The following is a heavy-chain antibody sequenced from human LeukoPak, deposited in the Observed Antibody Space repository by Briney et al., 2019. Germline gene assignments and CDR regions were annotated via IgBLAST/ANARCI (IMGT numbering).Heavy chain of an antibody. Sequence: GRSLRLSCAASGFTFDDYALHWVRQSPGEGLEWVSGISWNSGSIGYADSVKGRFTISRDNAKNSLFLQMNSLRAEDTALYYCAKDRSAYGDYSTWGIDFWGQGTLVIVSS. J-gene: IGHJ4*02. V-gene: IGHV3-9*01. CDR2: ISWNSGSI. CDR3: AKDRSAYGDYSTWGIDF. CDR1: GFTFDDYA. D-gene: IGHD4-17*01.